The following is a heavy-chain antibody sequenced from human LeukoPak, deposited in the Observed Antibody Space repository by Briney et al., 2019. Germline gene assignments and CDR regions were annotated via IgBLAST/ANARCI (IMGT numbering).Heavy chain of an antibody. J-gene: IGHJ6*03. Sequence: SVKVSCKASGGTFSSYAISWVRQAPGQGLEWMGGIIPIFGTANYAQKFQGRVTITTDESTSTAYMELRSLRSEDTAVYYCARTYTAAGMDYYYYMDVWGKGTTVTVSS. CDR3: ARTYTAAGMDYYYYMDV. CDR2: IIPIFGTA. V-gene: IGHV1-69*05. D-gene: IGHD6-13*01. CDR1: GGTFSSYA.